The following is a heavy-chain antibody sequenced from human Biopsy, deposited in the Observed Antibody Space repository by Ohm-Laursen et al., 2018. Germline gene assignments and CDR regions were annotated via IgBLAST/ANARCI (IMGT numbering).Heavy chain of an antibody. CDR2: NIPILGTG. V-gene: IGHV1-69*06. J-gene: IGHJ4*02. CDR3: ARDTKWLASGPIDY. CDR1: GGTFSNYG. D-gene: IGHD3-22*01. Sequence: SVKVSCKAPGGTFSNYGVNWVRQAPGRGLEWLGGNIPILGTGNYAQKFQDRVTITADKSTGTAYMDLSSLRSEDTAVYYCARDTKWLASGPIDYWGQGALVTVSS.